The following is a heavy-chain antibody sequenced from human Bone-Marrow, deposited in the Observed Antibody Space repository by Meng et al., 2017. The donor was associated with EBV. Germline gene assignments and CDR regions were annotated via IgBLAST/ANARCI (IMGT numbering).Heavy chain of an antibody. CDR1: GFTFSSYA. V-gene: IGHV3-23*01. CDR2: ISGSGGST. J-gene: IGHJ5*02. D-gene: IGHD1-26*01. CDR3: AKGELGP. Sequence: EERLLESGGGLVQPGGSLRLSCAASGFTFSSYAMNWVRQSPGKGLEWVSGISGSGGSTYYADSVKGRFTISRDNSKNTLYLQMNSLRAEDTAVYYCAKGELGPWGQGTLVTVSS.